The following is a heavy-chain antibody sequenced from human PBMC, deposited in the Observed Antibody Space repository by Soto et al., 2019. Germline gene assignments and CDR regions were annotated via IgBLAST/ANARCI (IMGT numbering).Heavy chain of an antibody. J-gene: IGHJ5*02. V-gene: IGHV4-59*01. CDR2: IYYSGST. Sequence: SETLSLTCTVSGGSISSYYWSWIRQPPGKGLEWIGYIYYSGSTNYNPSRKSRVTISVDTSKNQFSLKLSSVTAADTAVYYCARCVDYYDSRGYLVLNNWFDPWGQGTLVTVSS. CDR1: GGSISSYY. CDR3: ARCVDYYDSRGYLVLNNWFDP. D-gene: IGHD3-22*01.